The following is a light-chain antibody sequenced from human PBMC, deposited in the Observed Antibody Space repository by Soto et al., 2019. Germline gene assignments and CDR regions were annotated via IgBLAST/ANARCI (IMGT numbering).Light chain of an antibody. V-gene: IGKV1-5*01. CDR1: QSLDKW. CDR3: QQYTRYPYT. J-gene: IGKJ2*01. Sequence: DIQMTQSPSTLSASVGDRVSISCRASQSLDKWLAWYQQKPGEAPKLLVSDASNLESGVSSRFTGSGCGTEFTRTVGSVQPADCATYLCQQYTRYPYTFGQGTKLEIK. CDR2: DAS.